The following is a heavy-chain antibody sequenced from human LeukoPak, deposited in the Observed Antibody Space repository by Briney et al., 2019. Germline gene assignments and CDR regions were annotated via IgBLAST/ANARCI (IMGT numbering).Heavy chain of an antibody. D-gene: IGHD6-19*01. Sequence: PGGSLRLSCAASGFTFSNYAMSWVRQAPGKGLEWVSGISGNGGSTYHADSVKGRFTISRDNSKNTLYLQMNSLRAEDTAVYYCAKEGRIAVSGLYLDHWGQGTLVTVSS. V-gene: IGHV3-23*01. CDR2: ISGNGGST. J-gene: IGHJ4*02. CDR3: AKEGRIAVSGLYLDH. CDR1: GFTFSNYA.